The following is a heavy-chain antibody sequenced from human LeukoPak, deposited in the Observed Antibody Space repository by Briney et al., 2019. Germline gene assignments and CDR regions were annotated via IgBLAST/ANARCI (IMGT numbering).Heavy chain of an antibody. CDR1: GGTFSSYG. J-gene: IGHJ6*02. CDR2: IIPISGTA. D-gene: IGHD3-22*01. CDR3: ARYYDNYYYGMDV. V-gene: IGHV1-69*13. Sequence: ASVKVSCKASGGTFSSYGISWVRQAPGQGLEWMGGIIPISGTANYAQKFQGKVTITADESTSTAYMELSSLRSEDTAVYYCARYYDNYYYGMDVWGQGTTVTVSS.